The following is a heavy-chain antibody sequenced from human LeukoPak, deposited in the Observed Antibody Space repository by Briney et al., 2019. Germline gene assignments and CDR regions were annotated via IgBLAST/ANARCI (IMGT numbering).Heavy chain of an antibody. CDR2: INHSGST. J-gene: IGHJ6*03. Sequence: SETLSLTCAVYGGSFSGYYWSWIRQPPGKGLEWIGEINHSGSTNYNPYLKSRVTISVDTSKNQFSLKLSSVTAADTAVYYCARGRVVVVAAYYYYMDVWGKGTTVTVSS. CDR3: ARGRVVVVAAYYYYMDV. D-gene: IGHD2-15*01. V-gene: IGHV4-34*01. CDR1: GGSFSGYY.